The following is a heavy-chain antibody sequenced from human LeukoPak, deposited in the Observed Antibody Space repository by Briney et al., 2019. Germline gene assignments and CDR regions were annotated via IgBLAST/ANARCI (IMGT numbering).Heavy chain of an antibody. Sequence: GGSLRLSCAASGLTFTNYWMHWVRQAPGKGLVWVSRVLSDGSRISYADSVKGRFTISRDNAKNSLFLQMSSLRAEDTAVYYCARGTPTTRDFDYWGQGTLVTVSS. CDR3: ARGTPTTRDFDY. D-gene: IGHD4-11*01. CDR2: VLSDGSRI. J-gene: IGHJ4*02. CDR1: GLTFTNYW. V-gene: IGHV3-74*01.